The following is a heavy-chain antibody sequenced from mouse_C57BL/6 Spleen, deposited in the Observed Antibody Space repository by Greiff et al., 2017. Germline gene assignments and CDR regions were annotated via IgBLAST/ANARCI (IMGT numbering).Heavy chain of an antibody. CDR1: GFNIKDDY. CDR2: IDPENGDT. J-gene: IGHJ4*01. V-gene: IGHV14-4*01. Sequence: VQLQPSGAELVRPGASVKLSCTASGFNIKDDYMHWVKQRPEQGLEWIGWIDPENGDTEYASKFQGKATITADTSSNTAYLQLSSLTSEDTAVYYCTTGYDAMDYWGQGTSVTVSS. CDR3: TTGYDAMDY.